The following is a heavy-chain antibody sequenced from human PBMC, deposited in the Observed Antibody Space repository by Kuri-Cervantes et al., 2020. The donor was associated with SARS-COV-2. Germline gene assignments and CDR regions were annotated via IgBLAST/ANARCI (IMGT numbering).Heavy chain of an antibody. CDR2: IYTEGSTA. Sequence: GESLKISCAASGFSFSSYWMHWVRQAPGKGLVWVPRIYTEGSTASYADSVKGRFTISRDNAKNTLFLQMNSLRAEDTAVYYCARDVDPYYDYWCGSAGYWGQGTLVTVSS. CDR1: GFSFSSYW. CDR3: ARDVDPYYDYWCGSAGY. J-gene: IGHJ4*02. D-gene: IGHD3-3*01. V-gene: IGHV3-74*01.